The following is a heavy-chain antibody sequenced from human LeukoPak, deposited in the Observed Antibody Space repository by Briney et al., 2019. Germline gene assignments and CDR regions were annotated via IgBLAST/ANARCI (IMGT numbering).Heavy chain of an antibody. CDR2: ISGSGGST. D-gene: IGHD6-13*01. Sequence: GGSLRLSCAASGFTSEFTFGTYSMNWVRQAPGKGLEWVSAISGSGGSTYYADSVKGRFTISRDNSKNTLYLQMNSLRAEDTAVYYCANGLSPRSSSWHFDYWGQGTLVTVSS. CDR3: ANGLSPRSSSWHFDY. J-gene: IGHJ4*02. V-gene: IGHV3-23*01. CDR1: GFTSEFTFGTYS.